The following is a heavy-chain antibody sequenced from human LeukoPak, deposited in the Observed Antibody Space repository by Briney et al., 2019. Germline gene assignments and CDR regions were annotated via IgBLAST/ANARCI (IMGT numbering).Heavy chain of an antibody. CDR2: ITGGGNSV. Sequence: GGSLRLSCAASGFTFSAFAMTWVRQAPGKAPEWVSSITGGGNSVFYADSVKGRFTFSRDNSNNTLYLQMNSLRVDDTAVYYCAKGAAAGKVDWFDPWGQGTLVTVSS. V-gene: IGHV3-23*01. J-gene: IGHJ5*02. D-gene: IGHD6-13*01. CDR1: GFTFSAFA. CDR3: AKGAAAGKVDWFDP.